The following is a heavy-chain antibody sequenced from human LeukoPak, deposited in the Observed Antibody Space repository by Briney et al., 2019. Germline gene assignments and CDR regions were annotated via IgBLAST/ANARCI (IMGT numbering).Heavy chain of an antibody. CDR3: ARVLGQQLFDY. CDR2: IYYSGST. J-gene: IGHJ4*02. V-gene: IGHV4-39*07. Sequence: PSETLSLTCTVSGGSISSSSYYWGWIRQPPGKGLEWIGSIYYSGSTYYNPSLKSRVTISVDTSKNQFSLKLSSVTAADTAVYYCARVLGQQLFDYWGQGTLVTVSS. CDR1: GGSISSSSYY. D-gene: IGHD6-13*01.